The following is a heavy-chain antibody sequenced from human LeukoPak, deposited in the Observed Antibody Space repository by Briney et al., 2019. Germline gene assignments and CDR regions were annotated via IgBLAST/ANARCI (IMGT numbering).Heavy chain of an antibody. CDR2: IIPIFGTA. CDR1: GGTFSSYA. J-gene: IGHJ5*02. V-gene: IGHV1-69*13. Sequence: GASVKVSCKASGGTFSSYAISWVRQAPGQGLEWMGGIIPIFGTANYAQKFQGRVTITADESTSTAYMELSSLRSEDTAVYYCASKVVSGCDEYNWFDPWGQGTLVTVSS. D-gene: IGHD5-12*01. CDR3: ASKVVSGCDEYNWFDP.